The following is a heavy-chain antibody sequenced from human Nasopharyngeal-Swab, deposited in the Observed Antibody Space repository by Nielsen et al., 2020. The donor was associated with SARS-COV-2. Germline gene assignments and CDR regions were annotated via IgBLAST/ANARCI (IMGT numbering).Heavy chain of an antibody. CDR3: ARVPLGRVRGVNLFDY. J-gene: IGHJ4*02. Sequence: WIRQPPGKGLEWVSYISSSGSTIYYADSVKGRFTISRDNAKNSLYLQMNSLRAEDTAVYYCARVPLGRVRGVNLFDYWGQGTLVTVSS. D-gene: IGHD3-10*01. CDR2: ISSSGSTI. V-gene: IGHV3-11*01.